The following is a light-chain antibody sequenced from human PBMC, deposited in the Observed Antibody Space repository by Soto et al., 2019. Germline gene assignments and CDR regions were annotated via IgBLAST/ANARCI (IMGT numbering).Light chain of an antibody. Sequence: DIVLTQYPDSLAVSLGERATINCKSSQSVSYTSNNKNYLAWYQQKPGQPPKLLIYWASTRESGVPDRLSGSGSGTDFTLTISSLQAEDVAVYYCQQYFSTPGTFGQGTKLEIK. J-gene: IGKJ2*01. CDR3: QQYFSTPGT. CDR1: QSVSYTSNNKNY. CDR2: WAS. V-gene: IGKV4-1*01.